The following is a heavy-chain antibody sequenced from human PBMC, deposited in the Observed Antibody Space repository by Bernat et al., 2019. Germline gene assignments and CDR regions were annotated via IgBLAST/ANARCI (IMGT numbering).Heavy chain of an antibody. J-gene: IGHJ4*02. CDR1: GFTFSSYA. CDR3: AKESAADSRSVDY. CDR2: ISGSGGST. Sequence: EVQLLESGGGLVQPGGSLRLSFAASGFTFSSYAMSGVGQPPGKGLEWVSAISGSGGSTYYADSVKGRFTISRDNSKNTLYLQMNSLRAEDTAVYYCAKESAADSRSVDYWGQGTLVTVSS. V-gene: IGHV3-23*01. D-gene: IGHD6-13*01.